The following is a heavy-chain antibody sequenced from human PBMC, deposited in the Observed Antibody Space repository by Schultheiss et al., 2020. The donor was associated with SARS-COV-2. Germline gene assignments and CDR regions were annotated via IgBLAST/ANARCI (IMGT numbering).Heavy chain of an antibody. Sequence: GGSLRLSCAASGFTFSSYAMHWVRQAPGKGLEYVSAISSNGGSTYYANSVKGRFTISRDNSKNTLYLQMNSLRDEDTAVYYCARDGPPAAWNSEYFQYWGQGTLVTVSS. J-gene: IGHJ1*01. CDR2: ISSNGGST. CDR3: ARDGPPAAWNSEYFQY. D-gene: IGHD1-7*01. CDR1: GFTFSSYA. V-gene: IGHV3-64*01.